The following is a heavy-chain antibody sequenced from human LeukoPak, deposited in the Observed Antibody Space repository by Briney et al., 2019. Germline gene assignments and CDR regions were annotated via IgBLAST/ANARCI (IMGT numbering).Heavy chain of an antibody. CDR3: AKGPLRGTAAAIDY. V-gene: IGHV4-34*01. Sequence: SETLSLTCAVYGGSFSGYYWSWIRQPPGKGLEWIGEINHSGSTNYNPSLKSRVTISVDTSKNQFSLKLSSVTAADTAVYYCAKGPLRGTAAAIDYWGQGTLVTVSS. J-gene: IGHJ4*02. D-gene: IGHD2-2*01. CDR2: INHSGST. CDR1: GGSFSGYY.